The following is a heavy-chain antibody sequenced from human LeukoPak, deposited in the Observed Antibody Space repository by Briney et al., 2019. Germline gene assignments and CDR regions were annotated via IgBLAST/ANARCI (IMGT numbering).Heavy chain of an antibody. J-gene: IGHJ4*02. Sequence: PSETLSLTCTVSGVSISSSNSYWGWIRQPPGKGLEWIGSIYYSGNTYYNASLKSQVSISIDTSKNQFSLRLTSVTAADTAVYYCAREVYCSGGSCYLYYFDYWGQGTLVTVSS. V-gene: IGHV4-39*02. CDR2: IYYSGNT. D-gene: IGHD2-15*01. CDR3: AREVYCSGGSCYLYYFDY. CDR1: GVSISSSNSY.